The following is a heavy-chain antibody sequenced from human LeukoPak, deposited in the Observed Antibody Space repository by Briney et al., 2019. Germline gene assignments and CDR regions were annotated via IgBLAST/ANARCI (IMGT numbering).Heavy chain of an antibody. V-gene: IGHV1-69*04. J-gene: IGHJ5*02. D-gene: IGHD4-17*01. Sequence: GASVKVSCKASGGTFSSYAISWVRQAPGQGLEWMGRIIPILGIANYAQKFQGRVTITADKSTSTAYMELSSLRSEDTAVYYCASGTVTTQYWFDPWGQGTLVTVSS. CDR2: IIPILGIA. CDR3: ASGTVTTQYWFDP. CDR1: GGTFSSYA.